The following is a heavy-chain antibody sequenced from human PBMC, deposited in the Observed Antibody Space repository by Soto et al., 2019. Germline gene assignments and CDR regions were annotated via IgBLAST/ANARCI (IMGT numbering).Heavy chain of an antibody. D-gene: IGHD6-19*01. Sequence: ASVKVSCKASGYTFTSYGISWVRQAPGQGLEWMGWISAYNGNTNYAQKLQGRVTMTTDTSTSTAYMELRSLRSEDTAVYYCARIAVAGLYYYYGMDVWGQGTTVTVS. CDR1: GYTFTSYG. CDR2: ISAYNGNT. V-gene: IGHV1-18*01. J-gene: IGHJ6*02. CDR3: ARIAVAGLYYYYGMDV.